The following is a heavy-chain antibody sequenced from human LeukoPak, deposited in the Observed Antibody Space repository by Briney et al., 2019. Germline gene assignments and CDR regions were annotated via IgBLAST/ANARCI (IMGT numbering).Heavy chain of an antibody. J-gene: IGHJ4*02. Sequence: ASVKVSCKASGYTFNNYYMYWVRQAPGQGLEWMGMINPSGGGTSYAQKFQGRVTMTRDTSTRTVYMEVSSLKPEDTAVYYCARQGAYSSAIGMGYWGQGTLVTFSS. CDR3: ARQGAYSSAIGMGY. V-gene: IGHV1-46*02. CDR2: INPSGGGT. CDR1: GYTFNNYY. D-gene: IGHD6-19*01.